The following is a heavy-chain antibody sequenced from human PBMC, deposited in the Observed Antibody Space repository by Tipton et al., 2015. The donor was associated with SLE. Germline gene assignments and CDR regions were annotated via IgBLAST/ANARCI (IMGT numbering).Heavy chain of an antibody. Sequence: LRLSCTVSGGSISSYYWSWIRQPPGKGLEWIGYIYYSGSTNYSGSTNYNPSLKSRVTISLDTSKNQFSLELSSVTAADTAVYFCARGVRYSSGQSAFDIWGQGTMVSVSS. V-gene: IGHV4-59*12. J-gene: IGHJ3*02. CDR1: GGSISSYY. CDR3: ARGVRYSSGQSAFDI. D-gene: IGHD6-25*01. CDR2: IYYSGSTNYSGST.